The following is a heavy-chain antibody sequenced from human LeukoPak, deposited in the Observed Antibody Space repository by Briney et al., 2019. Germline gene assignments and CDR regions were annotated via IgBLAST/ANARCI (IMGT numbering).Heavy chain of an antibody. Sequence: GESLKISCKGSGYSFTSYWIGWVRQAPGQGLELMGWISAYNGNTNYAQKLQGRVTMTTDTSTSTAYMELGRLRSDETAVYYCARDRGGIMVRGAFDPWGQGSLVTVSS. CDR3: ARDRGGIMVRGAFDP. V-gene: IGHV1-18*04. CDR2: ISAYNGNT. J-gene: IGHJ5*02. CDR1: GYSFTSYW. D-gene: IGHD3-10*01.